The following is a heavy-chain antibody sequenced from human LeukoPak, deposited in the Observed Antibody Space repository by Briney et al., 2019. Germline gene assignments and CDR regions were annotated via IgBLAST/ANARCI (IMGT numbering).Heavy chain of an antibody. D-gene: IGHD2-2*01. CDR2: LSSGDNT. J-gene: IGHJ3*01. CDR3: ARRYCSTCPTGHAFDL. CDR1: GFSVNSYY. Sequence: GGSLRLSCAASGFSVNSYYMSWVRQAPGRGLEWVSALSSGDNTHYADSVNGRFTISRDNSKNTLYLQLNSLRAEDTAVYYCARRYCSTCPTGHAFDLWGQGTMVTVSS. V-gene: IGHV3-53*01.